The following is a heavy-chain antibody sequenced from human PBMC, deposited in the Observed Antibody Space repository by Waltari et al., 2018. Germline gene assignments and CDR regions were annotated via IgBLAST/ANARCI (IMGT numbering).Heavy chain of an antibody. CDR2: IDYSGST. Sequence: QVQLQESGPGLVKPSETLSLTCTVPGGSISSYYWSWIRQPPGKGLEWIGYIDYSGSTNYNPSLKSRVTISVDTSKNQFSLKLSSVTAADTAVYYCARWGSGSYHHYFDYWGQGTLVTVSS. D-gene: IGHD3-16*02. CDR1: GGSISSYY. CDR3: ARWGSGSYHHYFDY. V-gene: IGHV4-59*01. J-gene: IGHJ4*02.